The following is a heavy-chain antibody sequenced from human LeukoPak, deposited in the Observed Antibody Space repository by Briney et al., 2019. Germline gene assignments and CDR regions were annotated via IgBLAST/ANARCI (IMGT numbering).Heavy chain of an antibody. J-gene: IGHJ6*03. CDR3: TKDRQGPNQYHMDV. CDR1: GFTFSSLW. CDR2: INQDGGTT. Sequence: GGSLRLSCAASGFTFSSLWMTWVRQAPGRGPEWVANINQDGGTTYYVASVKGRFTISRDNAKNSLSLQMSSLRAEDTAVYYCTKDRQGPNQYHMDVWGKGTTVTVSS. V-gene: IGHV3-7*01.